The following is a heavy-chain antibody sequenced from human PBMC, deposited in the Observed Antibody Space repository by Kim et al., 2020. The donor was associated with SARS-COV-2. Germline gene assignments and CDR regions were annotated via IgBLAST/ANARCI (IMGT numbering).Heavy chain of an antibody. V-gene: IGHV1-69*04. CDR3: ARVDYDAFDI. CDR2: A. D-gene: IGHD4-17*01. Sequence: ANTPPKFTGRVTITAEKSTSTAYMELRGLRSEDTAVYYCARVDYDAFDIWGQGTMVTVSS. J-gene: IGHJ3*02.